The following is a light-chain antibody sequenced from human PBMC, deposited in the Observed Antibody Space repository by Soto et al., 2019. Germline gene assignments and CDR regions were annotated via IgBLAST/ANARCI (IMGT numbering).Light chain of an antibody. CDR2: DAS. J-gene: IGKJ5*01. CDR3: QQRSNWPPSIT. CDR1: QSVSSY. V-gene: IGKV3-11*01. Sequence: EIVLTQSPATLSLSPGERATLSCRASQSVSSYLAWYQQKPGQAPRLLIYDASNRATGIPARFSGSGSGTDFTLTLSSLEPEDFEVYYCQQRSNWPPSITFGQGTRLEIK.